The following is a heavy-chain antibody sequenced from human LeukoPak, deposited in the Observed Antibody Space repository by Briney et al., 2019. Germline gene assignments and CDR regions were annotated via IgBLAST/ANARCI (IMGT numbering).Heavy chain of an antibody. CDR1: GGSISSGGYY. Sequence: PSQTLSLTCTVSGGSISSGGYYWSWIRQPPGKGLEWIGYIYHSGSTYYNPSLKSRVTISVDRSKNQFSLKLSSVTAADTAVYYCARDLGYYYDSSGYYGAFDIWGQGTMVTVSS. D-gene: IGHD3-22*01. V-gene: IGHV4-30-2*01. CDR3: ARDLGYYYDSSGYYGAFDI. CDR2: IYHSGST. J-gene: IGHJ3*02.